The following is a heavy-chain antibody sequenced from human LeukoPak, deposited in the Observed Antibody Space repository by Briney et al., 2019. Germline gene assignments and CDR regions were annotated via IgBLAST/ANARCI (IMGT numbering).Heavy chain of an antibody. J-gene: IGHJ4*02. Sequence: ASVKVSCKASGGTFSSYAISWVRQAPGQGLEWMGGIIPIFGTANYAQKLQGRVTMTTDTSTSTAYMELRSLRSDDTAVYYCARDRKIFQYSSGWYRSGATYYFDYWGQGTLVTVSS. CDR1: GGTFSSYA. D-gene: IGHD6-19*01. CDR3: ARDRKIFQYSSGWYRSGATYYFDY. CDR2: IIPIFGTA. V-gene: IGHV1-69*05.